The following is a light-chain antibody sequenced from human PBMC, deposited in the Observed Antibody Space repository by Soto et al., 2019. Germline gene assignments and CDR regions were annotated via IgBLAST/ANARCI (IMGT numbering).Light chain of an antibody. Sequence: EIVMTQSPATLSVSPGERATLSCRASQTVSSSLAWYQQKPGQAPRLLIYGASTRATGIPARFSGSGSGTEFTLTISSLQSEDFAVYYCQQYYNWPTFGQGTELEIK. V-gene: IGKV3-15*01. J-gene: IGKJ2*01. CDR1: QTVSSS. CDR3: QQYYNWPT. CDR2: GAS.